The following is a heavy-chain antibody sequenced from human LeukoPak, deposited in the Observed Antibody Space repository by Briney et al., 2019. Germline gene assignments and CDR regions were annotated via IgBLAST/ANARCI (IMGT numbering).Heavy chain of an antibody. Sequence: GGTLRLSCAASGFTFSSYGMSWVRQAPGKGLEWVSAISGSGGSTYYADSVKGRFTISRDNARNSLFLQMNSPRAEDTAVYYCARVPMVRGIAYDAFDMWGQGTMVTVSS. CDR1: GFTFSSYG. V-gene: IGHV3-23*01. J-gene: IGHJ3*02. D-gene: IGHD3-10*01. CDR2: ISGSGGST. CDR3: ARVPMVRGIAYDAFDM.